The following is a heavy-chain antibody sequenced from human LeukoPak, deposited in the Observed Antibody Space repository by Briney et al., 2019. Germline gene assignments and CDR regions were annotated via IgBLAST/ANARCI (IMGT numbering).Heavy chain of an antibody. CDR3: ARDAYDSSGYSFDY. CDR1: GGSISSSNW. D-gene: IGHD3-22*01. CDR2: IYHSGNT. Sequence: SGTLSLTCAVSGGSISSSNWWSWVRQPPGKGLEWIGEIYHSGNTNYNPSLKSRVTISVDRSKNQFSLKLSSVTAADTAVYYCARDAYDSSGYSFDYWGQGTLVTVSS. J-gene: IGHJ4*02. V-gene: IGHV4-4*02.